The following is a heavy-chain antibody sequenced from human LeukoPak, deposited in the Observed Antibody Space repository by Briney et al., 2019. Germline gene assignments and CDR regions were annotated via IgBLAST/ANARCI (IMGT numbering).Heavy chain of an antibody. CDR2: ISSSSSYI. D-gene: IGHD1-26*01. Sequence: GGSLRLSCAASGFTFSSYSMNWVRQAPGKGLEWVSSISSSSSYIYYADSVKGRFTISRDNAKDSLYLQMNSLRAEDTAVYYCARAVVGSPHAFDIWGQGTMVTVSS. CDR3: ARAVVGSPHAFDI. J-gene: IGHJ3*02. CDR1: GFTFSSYS. V-gene: IGHV3-21*01.